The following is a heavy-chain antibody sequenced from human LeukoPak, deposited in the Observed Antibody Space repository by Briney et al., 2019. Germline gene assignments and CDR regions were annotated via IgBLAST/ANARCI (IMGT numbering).Heavy chain of an antibody. D-gene: IGHD1-26*01. CDR1: GGSISTYY. CDR2: VYYSGTT. V-gene: IGHV4-59*08. CDR3: ARQGGSLGYFDS. J-gene: IGHJ4*02. Sequence: SETLSLTCSVSGGSISTYYWSWIRQTPGKGLEWIGYVYYSGTTNYNPSLKGRVTISSDTSKNQFSLNLRSVNVADTAIYYCARQGGSLGYFDSWGQGTLVTVSS.